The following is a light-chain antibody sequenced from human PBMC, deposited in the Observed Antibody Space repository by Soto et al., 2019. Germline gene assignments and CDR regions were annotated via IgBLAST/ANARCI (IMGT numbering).Light chain of an antibody. CDR1: QSLNSY. CDR3: QQCSDWPFT. Sequence: EMVLTQSPATLSLSPGERATLSCRARQSLNSYLAWFQQKPGQAPRLLIYDASNRATGIPARFSGSGSGTDFTLTISSLQPEDFAVYYCQQCSDWPFTCGEGNQVEIK. J-gene: IGKJ4*01. V-gene: IGKV3-11*01. CDR2: DAS.